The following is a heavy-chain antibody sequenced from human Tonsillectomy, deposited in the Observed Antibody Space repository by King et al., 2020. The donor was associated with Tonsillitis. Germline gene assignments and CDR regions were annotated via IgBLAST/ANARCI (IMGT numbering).Heavy chain of an antibody. CDR1: GFTFSSYS. D-gene: IGHD1-26*01. CDR2: ISSSSRYI. V-gene: IGHV3-21*01. J-gene: IGHJ4*02. Sequence: VQLVESGGGLVKPGGSLRLSCAASGFTFSSYSMNWVRQAPGKGLEWGSSISSSSRYIYYADSVKGRFTISRDNAKKSLYLQMNSLRAADTAVYYCARVGWVGAFDYWGQGTLVTVSS. CDR3: ARVGWVGAFDY.